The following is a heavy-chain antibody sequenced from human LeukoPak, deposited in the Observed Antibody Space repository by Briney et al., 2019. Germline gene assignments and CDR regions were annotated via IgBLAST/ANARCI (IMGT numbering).Heavy chain of an antibody. CDR1: GYSFTNYD. CDR3: ARSTVTTPPSFDY. CDR2: MNPKSGDT. V-gene: IGHV1-8*03. Sequence: ASVKVSCKASGYSFTNYDINWVRQATGQGLEWMGWMNPKSGDTGYSQKFQGRVFITRDTSINTAYMELSSLGSDDTAVYYCARSTVTTPPSFDYWGQGTLVTVSS. J-gene: IGHJ4*02. D-gene: IGHD4-11*01.